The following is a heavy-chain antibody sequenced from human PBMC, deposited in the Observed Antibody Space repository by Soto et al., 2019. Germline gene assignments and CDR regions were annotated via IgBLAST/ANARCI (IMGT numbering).Heavy chain of an antibody. Sequence: ASVKVSCKASGYTFTGYYMHWVRQAPGQGLEWMGWINPNSGGTNYAQKFQGWVTMTRDTSISTAYMELSRLRSDDTAVYYCARARHCSSPDYDSYGMDVWGQGTTVTVSS. V-gene: IGHV1-2*04. CDR1: GYTFTGYY. J-gene: IGHJ6*02. CDR2: INPNSGGT. D-gene: IGHD6-6*01. CDR3: ARARHCSSPDYDSYGMDV.